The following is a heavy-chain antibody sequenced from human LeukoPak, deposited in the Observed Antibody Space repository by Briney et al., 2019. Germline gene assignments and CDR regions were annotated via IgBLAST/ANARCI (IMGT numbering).Heavy chain of an antibody. D-gene: IGHD3-3*01. CDR3: AITVLRLLEWLLPQYDI. J-gene: IGHJ3*02. CDR2: INHSGST. CDR1: GGSFSGYY. V-gene: IGHV4-34*01. Sequence: SETLSLTCAVYGGSFSGYYWSWIRQPPGKGLEWIGEINHSGSTNYNPSLKSRVTISVDTSKNQFSLKLSSVTAADTAVYYCAITVLRLLEWLLPQYDIWGQGTMVTVSS.